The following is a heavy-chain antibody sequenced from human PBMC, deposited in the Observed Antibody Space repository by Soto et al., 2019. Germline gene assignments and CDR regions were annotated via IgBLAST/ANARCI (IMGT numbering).Heavy chain of an antibody. J-gene: IGHJ4*02. D-gene: IGHD1-1*01. CDR2: IWSDTNKE. CDR1: RCTFCRHS. CDR3: ARRSAGNHGVNY. Sequence: AWGFMRLSCAPARCTFCRHSVPWARQDPGKSLEWIAVIWSDTNKEFSADAVKGRFTTSRDNSKNTVYLQMNSLRAEDTAVYDCARRSAGNHGVNYWGELNRVTVTS. V-gene: IGHV3-33*01.